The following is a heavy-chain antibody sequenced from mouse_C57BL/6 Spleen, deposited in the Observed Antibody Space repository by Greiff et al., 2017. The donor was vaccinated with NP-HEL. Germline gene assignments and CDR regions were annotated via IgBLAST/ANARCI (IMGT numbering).Heavy chain of an antibody. J-gene: IGHJ2*01. D-gene: IGHD1-1*01. V-gene: IGHV14-4*01. CDR2: IDPENGDT. CDR1: GFNIKDDY. CDR3: TTGFYYGDFDY. Sequence: EVKLQESGAELVRPGASVKLSCTASGFNIKDDYMHWVKQRPEQGLEWIGWIDPENGDTEYASKFQGKATITADTSSNTAYLQLSSLTSEDTAVYYCTTGFYYGDFDYWGQGTTLTVSS.